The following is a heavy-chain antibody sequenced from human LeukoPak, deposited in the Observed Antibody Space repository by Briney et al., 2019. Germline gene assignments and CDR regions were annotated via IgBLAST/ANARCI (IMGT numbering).Heavy chain of an antibody. CDR2: INHSGST. CDR1: GGSFSGYY. D-gene: IGHD6-19*01. V-gene: IGHV4-34*01. Sequence: SENLSLTCAVYGGSFSGYYWSWIRQPPGKGLEWIGEINHSGSTNYNPSLKSRVTISVDTSKNQFSLKLSSVTAADTAVYYCARVGWNRFDPWGQGTLVTVSS. CDR3: ARVGWNRFDP. J-gene: IGHJ5*02.